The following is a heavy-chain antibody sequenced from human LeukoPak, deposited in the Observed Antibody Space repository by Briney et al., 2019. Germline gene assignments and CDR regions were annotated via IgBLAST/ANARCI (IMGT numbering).Heavy chain of an antibody. D-gene: IGHD3-10*01. V-gene: IGHV1-46*03. J-gene: IGHJ6*03. CDR3: ARDALWITMVRGKGYMDV. CDR1: GYTFTSYY. CDR2: INPSGGST. Sequence: GASVKVSCXASGYTFTSYYMHWVRHAPGQGLDWMGIINPSGGSTSYAQKFQGRVTMTRDTSTSTVYMELSSLRSEDTAVYYCARDALWITMVRGKGYMDVWGKGTTVTVSS.